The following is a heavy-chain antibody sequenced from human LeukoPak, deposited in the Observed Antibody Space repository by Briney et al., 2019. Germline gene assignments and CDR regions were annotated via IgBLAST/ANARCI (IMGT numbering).Heavy chain of an antibody. CDR1: GYTLTELS. Sequence: SVKVSCKVSGYTLTELSIHWVRQAPGKGLEWMGGFNPEDGEKIYVQKFQGRVTMTEDTSIDTAYMELSSLRSEDTAMYYCATDPVGYCSSDSCYSVDYWGQGTLVTVSS. CDR3: ATDPVGYCSSDSCYSVDY. CDR2: FNPEDGEK. D-gene: IGHD2-15*01. J-gene: IGHJ4*02. V-gene: IGHV1-24*01.